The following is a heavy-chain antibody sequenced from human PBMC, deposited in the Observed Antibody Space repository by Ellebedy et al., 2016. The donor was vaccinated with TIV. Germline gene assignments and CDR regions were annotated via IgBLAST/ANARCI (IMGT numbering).Heavy chain of an antibody. J-gene: IGHJ4*02. Sequence: GESLKISCAASGIAFSDAWMSWVRQAPGKGREWVGRMKSKNEGWTTDNAALVKDRFTISRDDSNNMVYVQMNSLKTEDTAVYYCGRKLGPTAAPPGVENWGQGTLVTVSS. CDR3: GRKLGPTAAPPGVEN. D-gene: IGHD6-13*01. CDR2: MKSKNEGWTT. CDR1: GIAFSDAW. V-gene: IGHV3-15*01.